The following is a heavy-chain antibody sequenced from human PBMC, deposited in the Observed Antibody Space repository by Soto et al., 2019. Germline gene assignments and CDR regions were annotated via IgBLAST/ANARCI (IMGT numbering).Heavy chain of an antibody. CDR3: ASGPGSFYGMDV. D-gene: IGHD1-26*01. V-gene: IGHV4-39*01. Sequence: AETLSLTCTVSGGSISSSSYYWGWIRQPPGKGLEWIWSIYYSGSTYYNPSLKSRVTISVDTSKNQFSLKLSTVTAADTAVYYGASGPGSFYGMDVWGQGTTVTVSS. CDR1: GGSISSSSYY. J-gene: IGHJ6*02. CDR2: IYYSGST.